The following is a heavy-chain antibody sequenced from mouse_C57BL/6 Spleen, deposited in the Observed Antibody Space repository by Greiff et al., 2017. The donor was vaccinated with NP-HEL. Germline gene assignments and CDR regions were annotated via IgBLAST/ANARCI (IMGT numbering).Heavy chain of an antibody. Sequence: EVQLQQSVAELVRPGASVKLSCTASGFNIKNTYMHWVKQRPEQGLEWIGRIDPANGNTKYAPKFQGKATITADTSSNTAYLQLSSLTSEDTAIYYCAPPIYYEYDGWGFAYWGQGTLVTVSA. CDR2: IDPANGNT. J-gene: IGHJ3*01. V-gene: IGHV14-3*01. CDR3: APPIYYEYDGWGFAY. CDR1: GFNIKNTY. D-gene: IGHD2-4*01.